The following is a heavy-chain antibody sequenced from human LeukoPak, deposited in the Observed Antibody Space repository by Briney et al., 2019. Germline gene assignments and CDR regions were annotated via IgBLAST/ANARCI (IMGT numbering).Heavy chain of an antibody. CDR2: TSYDGSNK. CDR3: ARENWGSGGAFDI. J-gene: IGHJ3*02. D-gene: IGHD7-27*01. V-gene: IGHV3-30*04. Sequence: GGSLRLSCAASGFTFSSYAMHWVRQAPGKGLEWVAVTSYDGSNKYYADSVKGRFTISRDNSKNTLYLQMNSLRAEDTAVYYCARENWGSGGAFDIWGQGTMVTVSS. CDR1: GFTFSSYA.